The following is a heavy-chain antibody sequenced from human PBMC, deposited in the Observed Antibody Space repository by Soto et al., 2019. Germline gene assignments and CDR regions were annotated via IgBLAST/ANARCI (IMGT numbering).Heavy chain of an antibody. V-gene: IGHV3-21*06. Sequence: EVLLVESGGGLVKPGESLRLSCAASGFTFNTYTMNCVRQAPGKGLEWVSAISRASTVIFYTDSVEGRFTIFRDNSQNLLYLQMNTLRAEDTAVYYCATSVDLTAIRAFDCWCQGTVVTVS. CDR1: GFTFNTYT. D-gene: IGHD1-26*01. J-gene: IGHJ3*01. CDR2: ISRASTVI. CDR3: ATSVDLTAIRAFDC.